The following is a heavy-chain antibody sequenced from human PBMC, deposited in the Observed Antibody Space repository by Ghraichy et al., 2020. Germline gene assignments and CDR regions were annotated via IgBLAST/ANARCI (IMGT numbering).Heavy chain of an antibody. V-gene: IGHV3-43D*03. J-gene: IGHJ4*02. CDR1: GFTFDDYA. CDR3: AKDPSRDGSGSYGVVGFDY. D-gene: IGHD3-10*01. CDR2: ISWDGGST. Sequence: GSLRLSCAASGFTFDDYAMHWVRQAPGKGLEWVSLISWDGGSTYYADSVKGRFTISRDNSKNSLYLQMNSLRAEDTALYYCAKDPSRDGSGSYGVVGFDYWGQGTLVTVSS.